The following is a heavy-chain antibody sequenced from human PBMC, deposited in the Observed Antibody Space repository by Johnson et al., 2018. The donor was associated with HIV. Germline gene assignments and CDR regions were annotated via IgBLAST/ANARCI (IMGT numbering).Heavy chain of an antibody. CDR2: ISGSGGST. CDR3: ARRTVTALFDI. Sequence: VQLVESGGGVVQPGRSLRLSCAASGFTFSSYAMSWVRQAPGKGLEWVSAISGSGGSTYYADSVKGLFNISRDNAKNSLILQMNSLRDEDTAVYYCARRTVTALFDIWGQGTLVTVSS. V-gene: IGHV3-23*04. D-gene: IGHD4-17*01. CDR1: GFTFSSYA. J-gene: IGHJ3*02.